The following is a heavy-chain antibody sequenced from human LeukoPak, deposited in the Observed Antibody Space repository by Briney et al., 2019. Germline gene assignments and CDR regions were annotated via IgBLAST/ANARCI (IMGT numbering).Heavy chain of an antibody. CDR2: IFPSSDEI. D-gene: IGHD5-18*01. CDR1: GFTFSEYP. Sequence: GGSLRLSCAASGFTFSEYPMIWVRQAPGKGLEWVSSIFPSSDEIHYADSVKGRFTISRDNSRSTLSLQMDSLRAEDTATYYCATYRQIQVPFEFWGQGTLVTVSS. CDR3: ATYRQIQVPFEF. J-gene: IGHJ4*02. V-gene: IGHV3-23*01.